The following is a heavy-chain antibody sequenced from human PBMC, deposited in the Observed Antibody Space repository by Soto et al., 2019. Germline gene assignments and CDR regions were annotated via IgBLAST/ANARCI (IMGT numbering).Heavy chain of an antibody. J-gene: IGHJ4*02. CDR2: FDPEDGET. CDR3: ATARGRGYSYGYVHY. Sequence: ASVKVSCKVSGYTLTELSMHWVRQAPGKGLEWMGGFDPEDGETIYAQKFQGRVTMTEDTSTDTAYMELSSLRSEDTAVYYCATARGRGYSYGYVHYWGQGTLVTVSS. CDR1: GYTLTELS. V-gene: IGHV1-24*01. D-gene: IGHD5-18*01.